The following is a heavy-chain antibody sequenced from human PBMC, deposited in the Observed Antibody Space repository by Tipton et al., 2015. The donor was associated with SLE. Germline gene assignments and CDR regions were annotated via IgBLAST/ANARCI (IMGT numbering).Heavy chain of an antibody. Sequence: SLRLSCAASGFTFRSYWMHWVRQAPGKGLVWVSRINSDGNSTNYAGSVKGRFTISRDNAKNSLYLQMNSLRAEDTAVYYCARGLWFGDIDYWGQGTLVTVSS. V-gene: IGHV3-74*01. J-gene: IGHJ4*02. D-gene: IGHD3-10*01. CDR1: GFTFRSYW. CDR3: ARGLWFGDIDY. CDR2: INSDGNST.